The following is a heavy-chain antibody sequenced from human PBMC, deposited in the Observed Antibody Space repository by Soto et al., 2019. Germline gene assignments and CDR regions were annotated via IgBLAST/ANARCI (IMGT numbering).Heavy chain of an antibody. J-gene: IGHJ4*02. CDR3: ARTGLGYCSSTSCPNEPFDY. CDR2: ISYDGSNK. D-gene: IGHD2-2*01. V-gene: IGHV3-30-3*01. Sequence: GGSLRLSCAASGFTFSSYAMHWVRQAPGKGLEWVAVISYDGSNKYYADSVKGRFTISRDNSKNTLYLQMNSLRAEDTAVYYCARTGLGYCSSTSCPNEPFDYWGQGTLVTVSS. CDR1: GFTFSSYA.